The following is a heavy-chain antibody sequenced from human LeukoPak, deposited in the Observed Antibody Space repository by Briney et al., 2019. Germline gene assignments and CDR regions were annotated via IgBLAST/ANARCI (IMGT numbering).Heavy chain of an antibody. V-gene: IGHV3-64*02. Sequence: GGSLRLSCAVSGFTVSDYYMSWVRQAPGKGLEYVSAISSDGGTTYYVDSVKGRFTISRDNSKNTLYLQMGSLRVEDMAVYYCARGRAYSRDWFDFWGQGTLVTVSS. CDR3: ARGRAYSRDWFDF. D-gene: IGHD5-18*01. J-gene: IGHJ5*01. CDR1: GFTVSDYY. CDR2: ISSDGGTT.